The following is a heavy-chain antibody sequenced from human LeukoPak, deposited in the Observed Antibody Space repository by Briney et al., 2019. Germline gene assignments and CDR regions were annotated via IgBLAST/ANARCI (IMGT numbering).Heavy chain of an antibody. V-gene: IGHV3-23*01. CDR3: AKRGVVIRVILVGFHKEAYYFDS. D-gene: IGHD3-22*01. CDR2: ISGSGGGT. J-gene: IGHJ4*02. Sequence: PGGSLRLSCAASRFTFSSYAMTWVRQAPGKGLEWVSAISGSGGGTYYADSVKGRFTISRDNPKNTLYLQMNSLRAEGTAVYFCAKRGVVIRVILVGFHKEAYYFDSWGQGALVTVSS. CDR1: RFTFSSYA.